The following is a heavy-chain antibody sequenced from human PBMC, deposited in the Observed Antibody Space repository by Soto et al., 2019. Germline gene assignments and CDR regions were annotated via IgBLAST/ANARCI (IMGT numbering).Heavy chain of an antibody. Sequence: EVQLVQSGAEVKMPGESLKISCKGSGYNFNTYWIGWGRQMPGKGLEWMGVIYPDDSDIRYNPSFQGQVTISADKSISTAYLQWSSLKASDSGIYYCARRTGLLYSDWGQGTLVTVSS. CDR3: ARRTGLLYSD. D-gene: IGHD2-21*01. CDR2: IYPDDSDI. J-gene: IGHJ4*02. CDR1: GYNFNTYW. V-gene: IGHV5-51*01.